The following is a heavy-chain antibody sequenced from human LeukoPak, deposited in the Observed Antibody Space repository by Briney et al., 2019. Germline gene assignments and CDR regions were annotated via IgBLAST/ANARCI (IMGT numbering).Heavy chain of an antibody. Sequence: PSETLSLTCTVSGGSISSYYWSWIRQPAGKGLEWIGRIYTSGSTNYNPSLKSRVTTSVDTSKNQFSLKLSSVTAADTAVYYCAREGRFLEWFEADYYYYMDVWGKGTTVTVSS. CDR1: GGSISSYY. V-gene: IGHV4-4*07. D-gene: IGHD3-3*01. CDR3: AREGRFLEWFEADYYYYMDV. J-gene: IGHJ6*03. CDR2: IYTSGST.